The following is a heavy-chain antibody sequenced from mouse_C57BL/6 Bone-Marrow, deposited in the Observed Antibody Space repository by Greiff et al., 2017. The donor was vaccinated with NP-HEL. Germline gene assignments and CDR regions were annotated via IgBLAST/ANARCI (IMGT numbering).Heavy chain of an antibody. Sequence: EVKLQQSGPELVKPGASVKIPCKASGYTFTDYNMDWVKQSHGKSLEWIGDINPNNGGTIYNQKFKGKATLTVDKSSSTAYMELRSLTSEDTAVYYCAREEARGFAYWGQGTLVTVSA. CDR3: AREEARGFAY. CDR2: INPNNGGT. V-gene: IGHV1-18*01. J-gene: IGHJ3*01. CDR1: GYTFTDYN.